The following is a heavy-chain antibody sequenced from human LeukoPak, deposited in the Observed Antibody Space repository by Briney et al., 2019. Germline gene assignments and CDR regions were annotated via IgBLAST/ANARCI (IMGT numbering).Heavy chain of an antibody. Sequence: SGPTLVNPTQTLTLTCTFSGFSLSTSGVGVGWIRQPPGKALEWLALISWDNDKRYSPSLKSRLTITKDTSKNQVVLTMTNMDPVDTATYYCAHARTYYDILTGFYSRPIDYWGQGTLVTVSS. V-gene: IGHV2-5*02. CDR2: ISWDNDK. J-gene: IGHJ4*02. D-gene: IGHD3-9*01. CDR1: GFSLSTSGVG. CDR3: AHARTYYDILTGFYSRPIDY.